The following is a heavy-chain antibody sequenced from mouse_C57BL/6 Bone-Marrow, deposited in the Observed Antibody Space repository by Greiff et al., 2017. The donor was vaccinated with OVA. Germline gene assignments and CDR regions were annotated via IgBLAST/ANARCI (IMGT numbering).Heavy chain of an antibody. CDR3: AREGRGYYDYGEGVYAMDY. Sequence: DVQLVESGGGLVKPGGSLKLSCAASGFTFSSYAMSWVRQTPEKRLEWVATISDGGSYTYYPDNVKGRFTISRDNAKNNLYLQMSHLKSEDTAMYYCAREGRGYYDYGEGVYAMDYWGQGTSVTVSS. J-gene: IGHJ4*01. CDR1: GFTFSSYA. D-gene: IGHD2-4*01. CDR2: ISDGGSYT. V-gene: IGHV5-4*01.